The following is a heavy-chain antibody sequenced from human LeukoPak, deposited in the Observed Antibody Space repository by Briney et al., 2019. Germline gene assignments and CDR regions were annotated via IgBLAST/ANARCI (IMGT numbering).Heavy chain of an antibody. D-gene: IGHD3-3*01. CDR3: ARVRFLEWSRDAFDI. V-gene: IGHV3-74*03. Sequence: PGGSLRLSCAASGFAFSGYWMHWVRQAPRKGLVWVSRIATDGSTTMYADSVKGRFTISRDNAKNTLYLQMNSLRAEDTAVYYCARVRFLEWSRDAFDIWGQGTMVTVSS. J-gene: IGHJ3*02. CDR2: IATDGSTT. CDR1: GFAFSGYW.